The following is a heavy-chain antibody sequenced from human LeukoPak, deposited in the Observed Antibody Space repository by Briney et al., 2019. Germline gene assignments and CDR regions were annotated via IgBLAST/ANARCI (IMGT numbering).Heavy chain of an antibody. CDR3: ARHAHGYYFDY. CDR1: GGSINSYY. Sequence: SSETLSLTCTVSGGSINSYYWSWIRQPPGRGLEWIGYIYYSGSTSYNPSLKSRVTISVDTSKNQFSLNLSSVTAADTAMYYCARHAHGYYFDYWGQGTLVTVSS. CDR2: IYYSGST. J-gene: IGHJ4*02. V-gene: IGHV4-59*08.